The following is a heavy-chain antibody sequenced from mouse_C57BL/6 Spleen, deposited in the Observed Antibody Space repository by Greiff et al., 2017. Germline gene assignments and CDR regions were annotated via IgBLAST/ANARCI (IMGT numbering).Heavy chain of an antibody. CDR2: IRNKANGYTT. CDR3: ARLGLYAMDY. Sequence: EVKLVESGGGLVQPGGSLSLSCAASGFTFTDYYMSWVRQPPGKALEWLGFIRNKANGYTTEYSASVKGRFTISRDNSQSILYLQMNALRAEDSATYYCARLGLYAMDYWGKGTSVTVSS. D-gene: IGHD4-1*01. J-gene: IGHJ4*01. V-gene: IGHV7-3*01. CDR1: GFTFTDYY.